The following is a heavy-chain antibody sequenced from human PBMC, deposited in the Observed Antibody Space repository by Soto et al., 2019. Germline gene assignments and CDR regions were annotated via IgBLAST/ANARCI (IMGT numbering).Heavy chain of an antibody. D-gene: IGHD3-3*01. V-gene: IGHV1-2*04. CDR2: INPNSGGT. J-gene: IGHJ6*02. CDR3: ARGPTGYDFWSGYFSGYYYGMDV. CDR1: GYTFTGYY. Sequence: QVQLVQCGAEVKKPGASVKVSCKASGYTFTGYYMRWVRQAPGQGLEWMGWINPNSGGTNYAQKFQGWVTMTRDTSISTAYMELSRLRSDDTAVYYCARGPTGYDFWSGYFSGYYYGMDVWGQGTTVTVSS.